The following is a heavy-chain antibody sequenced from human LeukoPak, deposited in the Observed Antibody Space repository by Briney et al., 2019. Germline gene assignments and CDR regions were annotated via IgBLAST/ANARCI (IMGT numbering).Heavy chain of an antibody. Sequence: GGSLRLSCAASGFTFSSYAMSWVRQAPGKGLEWVSGINWNGGSTGYADSVKGRFTISRDNAKNSLYLQMNSLRAEDTALYYCARAGLAGTRAFDIWGQGTMVTVSS. D-gene: IGHD1-7*01. CDR2: INWNGGST. V-gene: IGHV3-20*04. CDR3: ARAGLAGTRAFDI. CDR1: GFTFSSYA. J-gene: IGHJ3*02.